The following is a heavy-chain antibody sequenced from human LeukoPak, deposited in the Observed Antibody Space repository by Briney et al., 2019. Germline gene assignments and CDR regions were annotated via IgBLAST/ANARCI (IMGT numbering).Heavy chain of an antibody. CDR2: ISSNSSYI. D-gene: IGHD6-19*01. V-gene: IGHV3-21*01. Sequence: GGSLRLSCAASGFTFSSYSMNWVRQAPGKGLEWVSSISSNSSYIYYADSVKGRFTISRDNSKNTLYLQMNSLRAEDTAVYYCAKDRSSGSPEYFQHWGQGTLVTVSS. J-gene: IGHJ1*01. CDR1: GFTFSSYS. CDR3: AKDRSSGSPEYFQH.